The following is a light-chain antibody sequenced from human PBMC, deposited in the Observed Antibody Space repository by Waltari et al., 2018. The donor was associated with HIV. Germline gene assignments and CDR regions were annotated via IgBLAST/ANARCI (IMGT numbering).Light chain of an antibody. Sequence: SXSPGETVALSCRASQSVVNNYLAWYQQRPGQSPKLIIYDASKRATGIPDRFSGSGSGTHFPLTINRLDPEDFAVYFCQQYGGSPPITFGQGTRLEIK. CDR2: DAS. V-gene: IGKV3-20*01. J-gene: IGKJ5*01. CDR3: QQYGGSPPIT. CDR1: QSVVNNY.